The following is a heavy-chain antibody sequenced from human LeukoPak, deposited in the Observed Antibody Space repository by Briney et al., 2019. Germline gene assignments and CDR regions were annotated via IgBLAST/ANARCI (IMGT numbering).Heavy chain of an antibody. CDR1: GGTFTNYA. D-gene: IGHD3-9*01. CDR2: IIPILDVT. Sequence: SVNVSCKASGGTFTNYAINWVRQAPGQGLEWMGRIIPILDVTNYAQKFQGRATITADQSTSTAYMELSSLRSEDTAVYYWARGGGVDILTGFQYWGQGTLVTVSS. CDR3: ARGGGVDILTGFQY. V-gene: IGHV1-69*04. J-gene: IGHJ4*02.